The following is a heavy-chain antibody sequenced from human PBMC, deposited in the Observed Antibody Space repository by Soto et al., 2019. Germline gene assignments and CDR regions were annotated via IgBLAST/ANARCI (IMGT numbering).Heavy chain of an antibody. Sequence: GASVKVSCKVSGYTLTELSMHWVRQAPGKGLEWMGGFDPEDGETIYAQKFQGRVTMTEDTSTDTAYMELSSLRSEDTAVYYCATSFTMVRRVRYYYYYYGMDVWGQGTTVTVSS. CDR3: ATSFTMVRRVRYYYYYYGMDV. CDR1: GYTLTELS. CDR2: FDPEDGET. D-gene: IGHD3-10*01. J-gene: IGHJ6*02. V-gene: IGHV1-24*01.